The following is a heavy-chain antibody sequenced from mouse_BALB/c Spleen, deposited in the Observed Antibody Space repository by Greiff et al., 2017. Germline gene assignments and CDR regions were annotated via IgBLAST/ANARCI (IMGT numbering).Heavy chain of an antibody. CDR2: ISSGGST. D-gene: IGHD2-1*01. CDR3: ARSAYGNYWYFDV. CDR1: GFTFSSYA. J-gene: IGHJ1*01. V-gene: IGHV5-6-5*01. Sequence: EVQRVESGGGLVKPGGSLKLSCAASGFTFSSYAMSWVRQTPEKRLEWVASISSGGSTYYPDSVKGRFTISRDNARNILYLQMSSLRSEDTAMYYCARSAYGNYWYFDVWGAGTTVTVSS.